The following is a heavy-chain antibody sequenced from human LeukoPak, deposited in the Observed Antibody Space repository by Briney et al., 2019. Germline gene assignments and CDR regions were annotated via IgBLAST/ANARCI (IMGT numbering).Heavy chain of an antibody. J-gene: IGHJ4*02. CDR2: IYSGGST. Sequence: GSLRLSCAASGFTVSSNYMSWVRQAPGKGLEWVSVIYSGGSTYYADSVKGRFTISRDNSKNTLYLQMNSLRAEDTAVYYCARDIAYDSSGYYSPHFDYWGQGTLVTVSS. CDR1: GFTVSSNY. CDR3: ARDIAYDSSGYYSPHFDY. D-gene: IGHD3-22*01. V-gene: IGHV3-53*01.